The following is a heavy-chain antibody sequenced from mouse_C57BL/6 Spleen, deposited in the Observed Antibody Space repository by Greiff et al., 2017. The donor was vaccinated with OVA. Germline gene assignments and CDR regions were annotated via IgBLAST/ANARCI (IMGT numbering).Heavy chain of an antibody. CDR1: GYTFTSYW. CDR3: ARSSTIYYDYDWGFAY. V-gene: IGHV1-55*01. Sequence: QVQLQQSGAELVKPGASVKMSCKASGYTFTSYWITWVKQRPGQGLEWIGDIYPGSGSTNYNEKFKSKATLTVDTSSSTAYMQLSSLTSEDSAVYYCARSSTIYYDYDWGFAYWGQGTLVTVSA. D-gene: IGHD2-4*01. CDR2: IYPGSGST. J-gene: IGHJ3*01.